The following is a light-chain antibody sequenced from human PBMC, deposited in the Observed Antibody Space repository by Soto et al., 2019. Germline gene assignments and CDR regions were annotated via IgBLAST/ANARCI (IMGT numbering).Light chain of an antibody. V-gene: IGKV2-28*01. Sequence: DIVLTQSPLSLPVTPGGQASISCRSSQSLLHSNGYNYLDWYVQKPGQSPQLLIYLGSHRASGVPDRLSGSGSGTDFTLKISRVEAEDVGVYYCMQALQTSPTFGQGTKVDIK. CDR3: MQALQTSPT. CDR2: LGS. J-gene: IGKJ1*01. CDR1: QSLLHSNGYNY.